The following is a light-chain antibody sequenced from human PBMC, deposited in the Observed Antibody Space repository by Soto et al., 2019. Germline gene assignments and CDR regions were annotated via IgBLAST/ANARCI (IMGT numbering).Light chain of an antibody. J-gene: IGKJ1*01. Sequence: EIMVTQSPATLSLSPGERATLSCRASQSVSSNLAWYQQKPGQAPRLLIYGASTRASGIPARFSGSGSGTEFTLTISSLQSEDFAVYYCLQYNNWPRTFGQGTKVDIK. CDR3: LQYNNWPRT. CDR1: QSVSSN. V-gene: IGKV3-15*01. CDR2: GAS.